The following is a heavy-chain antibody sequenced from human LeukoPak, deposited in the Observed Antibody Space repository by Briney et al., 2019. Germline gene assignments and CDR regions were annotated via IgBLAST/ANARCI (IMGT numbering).Heavy chain of an antibody. CDR2: IRYDGSNK. V-gene: IGHV3-30*02. CDR3: AREAWALRDAFDI. J-gene: IGHJ3*02. CDR1: GFTFSSYG. D-gene: IGHD1-26*01. Sequence: PGGSLRLSCAGSGFTFSSYGMHWVRQAPGKGLEWVAFIRYDGSNKYYADSVKGRFTISRDNAKNTLYLQMNSLRAEDTAVYYCAREAWALRDAFDIWGQGTMVTVSS.